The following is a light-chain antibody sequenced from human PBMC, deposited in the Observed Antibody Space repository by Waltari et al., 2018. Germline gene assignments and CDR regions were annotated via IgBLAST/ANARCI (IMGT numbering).Light chain of an antibody. V-gene: IGKV1-16*01. CDR2: GAS. CDR3: QQYIDFPRT. Sequence: DIQMTQSPSSLSASVGDRVTITCRASQGVSTFLAWYQQKPGKAPESLIFGASSLRSGVPSRFSGSGSGTDFTLTITSLQPEDFASYYCQQYIDFPRTFGPGTRVEIK. J-gene: IGKJ3*01. CDR1: QGVSTF.